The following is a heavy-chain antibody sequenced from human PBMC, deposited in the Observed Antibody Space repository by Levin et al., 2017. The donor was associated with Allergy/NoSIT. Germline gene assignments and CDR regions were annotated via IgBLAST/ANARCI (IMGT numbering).Heavy chain of an antibody. J-gene: IGHJ4*02. CDR3: ATKGDYYGTRALSGVYFAN. CDR1: GFTFSSYA. CDR2: ISGSGDNT. V-gene: IGHV3-23*01. Sequence: GGSLRLSCVASGFTFSSYAMNWVRQAPGKGLEWLSGISGSGDNTRYTDSVKGRLTISRDNSKNTLYLQMDILRVEDTALYYCATKGDYYGTRALSGVYFANWGQGTLVTVSS. D-gene: IGHD3-10*01.